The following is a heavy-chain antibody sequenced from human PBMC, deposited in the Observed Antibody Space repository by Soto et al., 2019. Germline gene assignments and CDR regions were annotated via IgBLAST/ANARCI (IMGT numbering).Heavy chain of an antibody. Sequence: ASVKVSCKASVFTSSGISWVRQAPGQRLEWMGWISTHNGNTIYAQKFQGRVIMTMDTSTTTVYMELRSLRPDDTAVYLCAREGILGLFDAYDLWGQGTMVTLSS. CDR1: VFTSSG. D-gene: IGHD3-3*01. CDR3: AREGILGLFDAYDL. CDR2: ISTHNGNT. J-gene: IGHJ3*01. V-gene: IGHV1-18*04.